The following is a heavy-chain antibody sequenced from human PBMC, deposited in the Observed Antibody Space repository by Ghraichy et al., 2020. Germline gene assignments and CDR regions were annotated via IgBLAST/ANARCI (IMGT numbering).Heavy chain of an antibody. CDR2: IYYSGST. V-gene: IGHV4-39*01. CDR3: ARGVRGFYDFLTGYYFDY. Sequence: TLSLTCSVSNDSISSSSYYWGWIRQPPGKGLEWIGNIYYSGSTYYNPSLESRVTISVDTSKKQFSLKLSSVTAADTAVYYCARGVRGFYDFLTGYYFDYWGQGALVTVSS. CDR1: NDSISSSSYY. D-gene: IGHD3-9*01. J-gene: IGHJ4*02.